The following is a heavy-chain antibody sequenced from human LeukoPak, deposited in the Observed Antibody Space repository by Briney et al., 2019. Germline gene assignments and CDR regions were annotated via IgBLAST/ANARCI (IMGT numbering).Heavy chain of an antibody. CDR3: ARQGDNSKWYVWFDP. CDR2: IYSSGIT. Sequence: SETLSLTCTVSGGSISNYYWRWIRQPPGKGLEWIGYIYSSGITNYNPSLKSRVTISVDTSKNQFSLKLRSVTAADTAVYYCARQGDNSKWYVWFDPWGQGTLVTVSS. V-gene: IGHV4-59*08. D-gene: IGHD2-15*01. J-gene: IGHJ5*02. CDR1: GGSISNYY.